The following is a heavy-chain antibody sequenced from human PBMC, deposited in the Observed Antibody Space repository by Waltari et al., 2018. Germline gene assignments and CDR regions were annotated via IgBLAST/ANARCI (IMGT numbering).Heavy chain of an antibody. CDR1: GGSISSHY. D-gene: IGHD6-19*01. V-gene: IGHV4-59*11. CDR3: ARDATGGYDFPYSSGWYPFGY. J-gene: IGHJ4*02. Sequence: QVQLQESGPGLVKPSETLSLTCTVSGGSISSHYWSWIRQPPGKGLEWIGYIYYSGSTNYNPSLKSRVTISVDTAKNHFALKLSSVTAADTAVYYCARDATGGYDFPYSSGWYPFGYWGQGTLVTVSS. CDR2: IYYSGST.